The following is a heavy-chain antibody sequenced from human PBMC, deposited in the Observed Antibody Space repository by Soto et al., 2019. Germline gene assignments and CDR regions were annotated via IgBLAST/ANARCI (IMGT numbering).Heavy chain of an antibody. CDR1: GGSISGSNYY. J-gene: IGHJ4*02. CDR3: ATHPPTRGIDC. V-gene: IGHV4-39*01. Sequence: PSETLSLTCTVSGGSISGSNYYWGWIRQPPGKGPEWIGSIYYSGTTYYNPSLKTRVTISVDTSKNQFSLKLSSVTAADTAVYFCATHPPTRGIDCWGQGSLVTVSS. CDR2: IYYSGTT.